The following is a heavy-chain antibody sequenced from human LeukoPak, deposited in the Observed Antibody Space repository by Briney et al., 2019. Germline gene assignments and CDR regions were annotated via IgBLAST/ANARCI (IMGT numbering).Heavy chain of an antibody. Sequence: PSETLSLTCTVSGYSISSGYYWGWIRQPPGKGLEWIGSIYHSGSTNYNPSLKSRVTISVDTSKNQFSLKLSSVTAADTAVYYCARVLLYSQWLLYPDYYYYMDVWGKGTTVTVSS. D-gene: IGHD3-3*01. CDR2: IYHSGST. J-gene: IGHJ6*03. V-gene: IGHV4-38-2*02. CDR1: GYSISSGYY. CDR3: ARVLLYSQWLLYPDYYYYMDV.